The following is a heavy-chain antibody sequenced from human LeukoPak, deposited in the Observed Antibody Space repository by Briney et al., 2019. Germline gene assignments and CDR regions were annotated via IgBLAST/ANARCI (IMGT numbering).Heavy chain of an antibody. CDR1: GFTFSSYG. CDR2: IRYDGSNK. D-gene: IGHD2-15*01. CDR3: AKDQGDIVVVVAATPYAFDI. J-gene: IGHJ3*02. Sequence: GGSLRLSCAASGFTFSSYGMHWIRQAPGKGLEWVAFIRYDGSNKYYADSVKGRFTISRDNSKNTLYLQMNSLRAEDTAVYYCAKDQGDIVVVVAATPYAFDIWGQGTMVTVSS. V-gene: IGHV3-30*02.